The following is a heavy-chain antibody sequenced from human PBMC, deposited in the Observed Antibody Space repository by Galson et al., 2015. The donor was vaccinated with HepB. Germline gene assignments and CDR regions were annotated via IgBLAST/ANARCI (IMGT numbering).Heavy chain of an antibody. V-gene: IGHV3-74*01. CDR3: VRTITPAPIPLFDC. Sequence: SLRLSCAASGFTFSNYWMQWVRQAPGKGLVWVSRIKSDGETADYADSVKGRFTISRDNAKNTLSLQMESLRAEDTALYYCVRTITPAPIPLFDCWGQGTLVTVSS. J-gene: IGHJ4*02. CDR1: GFTFSNYW. CDR2: IKSDGETA. D-gene: IGHD3-10*01.